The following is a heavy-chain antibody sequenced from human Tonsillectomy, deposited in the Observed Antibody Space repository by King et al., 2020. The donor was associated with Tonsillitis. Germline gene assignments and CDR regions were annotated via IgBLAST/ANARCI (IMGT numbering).Heavy chain of an antibody. Sequence: VQLVESGGGLVPPGGSLRLSCAVSGFTFRGYAMTWVRQAPGKGLEWVSGISGSGATTNYADSVKGRFTVSRDNSNNTLYLQMNSMRVEDTAVYYCAKVKFKKGFYDGSASSDYMDVWGKGTTVTVSS. J-gene: IGHJ6*03. CDR1: GFTFRGYA. CDR3: AKVKFKKGFYDGSASSDYMDV. V-gene: IGHV3-23*04. CDR2: ISGSGATT. D-gene: IGHD3-22*01.